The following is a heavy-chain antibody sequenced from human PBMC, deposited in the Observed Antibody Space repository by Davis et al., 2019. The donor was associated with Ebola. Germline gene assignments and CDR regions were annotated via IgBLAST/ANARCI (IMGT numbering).Heavy chain of an antibody. CDR3: ATSQRVPWGYYFYGMDV. CDR1: GFTFSFYG. D-gene: IGHD7-27*01. V-gene: IGHV3-30*02. CDR2: IRRDGSNK. J-gene: IGHJ6*02. Sequence: GESLKISCAASGFTFSFYGMHWVRQAPGKGLEWVAFIRRDGSNKYYADSVKGRFTISRDNSKNTLYLQMNSLRGEDTAVYYCATSQRVPWGYYFYGMDVWSQATTVTVSS.